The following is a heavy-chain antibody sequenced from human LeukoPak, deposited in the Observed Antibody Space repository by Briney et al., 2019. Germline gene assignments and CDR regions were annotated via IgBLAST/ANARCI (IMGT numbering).Heavy chain of an antibody. J-gene: IGHJ3*01. Sequence: SETLSLTCTVSGGSIRSGGYYWSWLRQHPGEGLEWLGYVYYSGSTYYNPSLKSRISMSVDTSNNQFSLNLTSVTAADTAVYYCARAPPIIAVAGSAFGVWGQGTMVTVSS. D-gene: IGHD6-19*01. CDR2: VYYSGST. CDR1: GGSIRSGGYY. CDR3: ARAPPIIAVAGSAFGV. V-gene: IGHV4-31*03.